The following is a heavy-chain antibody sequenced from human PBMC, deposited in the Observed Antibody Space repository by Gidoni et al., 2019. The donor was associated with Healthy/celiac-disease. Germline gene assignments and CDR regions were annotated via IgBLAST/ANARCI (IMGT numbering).Heavy chain of an antibody. V-gene: IGHV3-30*18. CDR1: GFTFSSYG. CDR2: ISYDGSTN. Sequence: QVQLVESGGGVVQPGRSLRLSCAASGFTFSSYGMHWVRQAPVKGLEGVAVISYDGSTNYYADSVTGRFPISRDNSKNTLYLQMNSLRAEDTAVYYCAKGSIYYYGSGSTYYYYGMDVWGQGTTVTVSS. D-gene: IGHD3-10*01. J-gene: IGHJ6*02. CDR3: AKGSIYYYGSGSTYYYYGMDV.